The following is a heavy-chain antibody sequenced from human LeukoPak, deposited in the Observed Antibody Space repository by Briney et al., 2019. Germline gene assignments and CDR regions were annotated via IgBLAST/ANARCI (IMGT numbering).Heavy chain of an antibody. CDR3: ARDPLSVVQAAMVYYYYGMDV. J-gene: IGHJ6*02. CDR2: INPNSGGT. D-gene: IGHD2-2*01. CDR1: GYTFTGYY. V-gene: IGHV1-2*02. Sequence: ASVKVSCKASGYTFTGYYMHWVRQAPGQGLEWMGWINPNSGGTNYAQKFQGRVTMTRDTSISTAYMELSRLRSDDTAVYYCARDPLSVVQAAMVYYYYGMDVWGQGTTVTVSS.